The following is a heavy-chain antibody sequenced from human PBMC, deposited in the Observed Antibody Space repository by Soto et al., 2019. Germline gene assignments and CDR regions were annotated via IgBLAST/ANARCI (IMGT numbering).Heavy chain of an antibody. Sequence: SETLSLTCTVSGGSITSGDYYWSWIRQPPGKGLEWIGYIYYSGSTYYNPSLKSRVTISVDTSKNQFSLKLSSVTAADTAVYYCARGYDSRGYYFDYGLDVWGQGTTVTVSS. V-gene: IGHV4-30-4*01. CDR1: GGSITSGDYY. CDR2: IYYSGST. J-gene: IGHJ6*02. D-gene: IGHD3-22*01. CDR3: ARGYDSRGYYFDYGLDV.